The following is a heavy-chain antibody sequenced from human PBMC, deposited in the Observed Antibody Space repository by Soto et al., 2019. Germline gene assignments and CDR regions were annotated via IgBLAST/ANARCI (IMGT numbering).Heavy chain of an antibody. V-gene: IGHV3-33*01. CDR2: IWYDGNTK. J-gene: IGHJ6*02. D-gene: IGHD6-19*01. CDR3: ARPLVAPVAGPYYYGMDV. Sequence: GGSLRLSCAASGFTFNTYGFNWVRQAPGKGLEWVAVIWYDGNTKYYANSVKGRFTISRDNLKKTLYLQMNSLTAEDTAVYYCARPLVAPVAGPYYYGMDVWGQGTTVTVSS. CDR1: GFTFNTYG.